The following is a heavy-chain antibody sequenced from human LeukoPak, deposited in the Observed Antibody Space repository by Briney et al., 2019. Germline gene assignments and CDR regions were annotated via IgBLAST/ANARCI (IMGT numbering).Heavy chain of an antibody. CDR2: IYSGGNT. D-gene: IGHD5-12*01. Sequence: GGSLRLSCTVSGFTVSSNSWSWVRQAPGKGLEWVSFIYSGGNTHYSDSVKGRFTISRDTSKNTLYLQMNSLRAEDTAVYYCAKDDFRSHIVATGRGLLSYWGQGTLVTVSS. V-gene: IGHV3-53*05. CDR1: GFTVSSNS. J-gene: IGHJ4*02. CDR3: AKDDFRSHIVATGRGLLSY.